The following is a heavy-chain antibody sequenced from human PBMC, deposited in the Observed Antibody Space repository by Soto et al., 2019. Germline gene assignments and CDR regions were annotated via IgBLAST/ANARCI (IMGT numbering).Heavy chain of an antibody. CDR1: GFTVSSNY. D-gene: IGHD2-15*01. Sequence: EVQLVESGGGLVQPGGSLRLSCAASGFTVSSNYMSWVRQAPGKGLEWVSVIYSGGSTYYADSVKGRFTISRDNSKNTLYPQMNSLRADDTAVYYCARDYSGGSSAPDYWGQGTLVTVSS. CDR3: ARDYSGGSSAPDY. CDR2: IYSGGST. V-gene: IGHV3-66*01. J-gene: IGHJ4*02.